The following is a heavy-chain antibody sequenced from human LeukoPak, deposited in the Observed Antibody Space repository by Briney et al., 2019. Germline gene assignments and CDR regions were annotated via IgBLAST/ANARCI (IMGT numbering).Heavy chain of an antibody. V-gene: IGHV4-59*08. CDR1: GGSISSYY. CDR3: ARRASSGYYYIDY. Sequence: PSETLSLTCTVSGGSISSYYWSWIRQPPGKGLEWIGYIYYSGSTNYNPSLKSRVTISVDTSKKQFSLKLSSVTAADTAVYYCARRASSGYYYIDYWGQGTLVTVSS. D-gene: IGHD3-22*01. CDR2: IYYSGST. J-gene: IGHJ4*02.